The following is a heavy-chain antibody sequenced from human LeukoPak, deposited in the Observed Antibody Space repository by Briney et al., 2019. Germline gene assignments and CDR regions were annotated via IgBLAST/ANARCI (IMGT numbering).Heavy chain of an antibody. D-gene: IGHD6-19*01. CDR2: IYYSGST. V-gene: IGHV4-39*01. CDR3: ARRKSGAVAVDY. CDR1: GGSISSSTYY. J-gene: IGHJ4*02. Sequence: KPSETLSLTCTVSGGSISSSTYYWGWIRQPPGKGLEWIGSIYYSGSTYYNPSLKSRVTISVDTSKNQFSLKMSSVTAADTAVYYCARRKSGAVAVDYWGQGTLITVSS.